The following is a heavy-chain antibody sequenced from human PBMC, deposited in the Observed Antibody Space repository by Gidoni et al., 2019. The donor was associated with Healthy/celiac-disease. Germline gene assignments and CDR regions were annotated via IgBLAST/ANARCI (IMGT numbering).Heavy chain of an antibody. CDR1: GGSICSCSYS. CDR3: ARLGDIVVVPAATQLFDY. J-gene: IGHJ4*02. D-gene: IGHD2-2*01. CDR2: IYYSGST. V-gene: IGHV4-39*01. Sequence: QLQLQESGPGLVKPSETLSLTCTVSGGSICSCSYSWVWIRLPPGKGLEWIGSIYYSGSTYYNPSLKSRVTISIDTSKNQFSLKLSSVTAADTAVYYCARLGDIVVVPAATQLFDYWGQGTLVTVSS.